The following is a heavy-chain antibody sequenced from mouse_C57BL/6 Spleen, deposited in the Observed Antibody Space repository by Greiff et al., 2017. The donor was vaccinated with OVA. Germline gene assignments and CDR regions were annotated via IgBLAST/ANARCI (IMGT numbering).Heavy chain of an antibody. CDR3: ASSAQATYWFAY. D-gene: IGHD3-2*02. V-gene: IGHV1-50*01. J-gene: IGHJ3*01. CDR1: GYTFTSYW. Sequence: VQLQQPGAELVKPGASVKLSCKAPGYTFTSYWMQWVKQRPGQGLEWIGEIDPSDSYTNYNQKFKGKATLTVDTSSSTAYMQLSSLTSEDSAVYYCASSAQATYWFAYWGQGTLVTVSA. CDR2: IDPSDSYT.